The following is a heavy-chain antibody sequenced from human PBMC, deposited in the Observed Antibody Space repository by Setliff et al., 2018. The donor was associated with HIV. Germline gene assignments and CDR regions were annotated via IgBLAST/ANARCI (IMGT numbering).Heavy chain of an antibody. V-gene: IGHV1-69-2*01. Sequence: VKVSCKASGYTFTDYYMHWVQQAPGKGLEWMGRVDPKNGKTLYAENLRGRITITANTSTDTAYMELNSLRSEDTAMYYCATLDYYGSQTYNLALHYWGQGTLVTVSS. D-gene: IGHD3-10*01. J-gene: IGHJ4*02. CDR2: VDPKNGKT. CDR3: ATLDYYGSQTYNLALHY. CDR1: GYTFTDYY.